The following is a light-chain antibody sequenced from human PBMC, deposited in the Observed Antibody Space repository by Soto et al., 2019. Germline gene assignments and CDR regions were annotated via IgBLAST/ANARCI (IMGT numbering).Light chain of an antibody. J-gene: IGKJ2*01. V-gene: IGKV1-5*03. CDR1: QSISPW. Sequence: DIQMTQSPSTLSASVGDRVTITCRASQSISPWLAWYQQKPGKGPKLLSYKASSLESGVPSRFSRSRSGTEFTLTITSLQPDDFATYYCQQYKIYPYPFGEGPKLEIK. CDR3: QQYKIYPYP. CDR2: KAS.